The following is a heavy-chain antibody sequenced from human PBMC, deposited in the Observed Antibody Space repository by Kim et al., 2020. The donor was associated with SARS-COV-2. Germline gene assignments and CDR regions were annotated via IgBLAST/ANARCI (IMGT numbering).Heavy chain of an antibody. CDR3: ARWFKTSIYW. V-gene: IGHV3-7*01. J-gene: IGHJ1*01. Sequence: GGSLRLSCTASGFTLSNYWMGWVRQAPGKGLEWMANIMGDGSEIYYVDFVKGRFTISRDNARNSLYLQMSSLRVEDTAVYSCARWFKTSIYWWGQGTLVT. CDR2: IMGDGSEI. CDR1: GFTLSNYW. D-gene: IGHD3-3*02.